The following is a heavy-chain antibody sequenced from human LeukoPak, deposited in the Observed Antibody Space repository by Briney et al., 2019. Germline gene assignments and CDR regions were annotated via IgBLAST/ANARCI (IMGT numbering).Heavy chain of an antibody. D-gene: IGHD7-27*01. CDR1: GYTLTELS. CDR3: ATAHPGDLVFDY. V-gene: IGHV1-24*01. CDR2: FDPEDGET. J-gene: IGHJ4*02. Sequence: ASVKVSCKVSGYTLTELSMHGVRQAPGKGLEWMGGFDPEDGETIYAQKFQGRVTMTEDTSTDTAYMELSSLRSEDTAVYYCATAHPGDLVFDYWGQGTLVTVSS.